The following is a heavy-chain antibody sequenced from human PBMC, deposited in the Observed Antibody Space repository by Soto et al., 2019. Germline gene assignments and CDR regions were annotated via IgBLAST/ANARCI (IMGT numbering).Heavy chain of an antibody. V-gene: IGHV3-33*01. J-gene: IGHJ4*02. D-gene: IGHD5-18*01. Sequence: GSLRLSCAASGFTFSSYGMHWVRQAPGKGLEWVAVIWYDGSNKYYADSVKGRFTISRDNSKNTLYLQMNSLRAEDTAVYYCARERPTAMVTNYFDYWGQGTLVTVSS. CDR1: GFTFSSYG. CDR3: ARERPTAMVTNYFDY. CDR2: IWYDGSNK.